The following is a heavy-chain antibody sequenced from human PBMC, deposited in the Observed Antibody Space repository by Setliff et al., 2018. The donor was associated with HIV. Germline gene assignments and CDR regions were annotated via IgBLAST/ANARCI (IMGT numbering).Heavy chain of an antibody. CDR3: ASYDFWSDYFYMDV. V-gene: IGHV4-39*02. D-gene: IGHD3-3*01. CDR1: GVSTTSSSYY. CDR2: VYSSGST. J-gene: IGHJ6*03. Sequence: SETLSLTCTVSGVSTTSSSYYWGWIRQPPGKGLDWIGYVYSSGSTYYNPSLKSRLTISVDTSTNHFSLRLSSVTAADSAVYYCASYDFWSDYFYMDVWGKGTTVTVSS.